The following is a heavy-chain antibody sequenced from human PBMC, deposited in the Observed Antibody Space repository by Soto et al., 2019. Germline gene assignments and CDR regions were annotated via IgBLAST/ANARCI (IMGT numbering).Heavy chain of an antibody. D-gene: IGHD5-12*01. CDR2: ISWNSGSI. CDR3: AKDKDRLGYSGYVAKSDY. J-gene: IGHJ4*02. V-gene: IGHV3-9*01. CDR1: GFTFDDYA. Sequence: EVQLVESGGGLVQPGRSLRLSCAASGFTFDDYAMHWVRQAPGKGLEWVSGISWNSGSIGYADSVKGRFTISRDNAKNSLYLQMNSLRAEDTALYYCAKDKDRLGYSGYVAKSDYWGQGTLVTVSS.